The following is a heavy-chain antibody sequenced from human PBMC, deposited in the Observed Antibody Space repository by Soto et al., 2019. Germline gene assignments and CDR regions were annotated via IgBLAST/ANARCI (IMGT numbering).Heavy chain of an antibody. CDR2: ISPHNADT. J-gene: IGHJ4*02. CDR3: ARGYGEEGFDY. CDR1: GYSFSDYG. D-gene: IGHD5-18*01. V-gene: IGHV1-18*01. Sequence: QVQLVHSGAEVKRPGTSVRVSCKASGYSFSDYGFTWVRQAPGQGLEWMGWISPHNADTNYAQKVQARVTMTTDPSTSTAYMELRSLRSDDTAVYFCARGYGEEGFDYWGQGSLVTVSS.